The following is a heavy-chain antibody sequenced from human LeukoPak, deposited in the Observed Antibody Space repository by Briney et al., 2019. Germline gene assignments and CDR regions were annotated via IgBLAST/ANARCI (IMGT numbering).Heavy chain of an antibody. Sequence: GGSLILSCAASEFTVSSNYMSSVRQAPGKGLECVSVIYSDGTTYYADSVKGRFTISRDNSKNTLYLQMNSLRAEDTAVYYCARDSDGFFDFWGQGTLVTVSS. CDR2: IYSDGTT. D-gene: IGHD3-3*01. V-gene: IGHV3-53*01. CDR1: EFTVSSNY. J-gene: IGHJ4*02. CDR3: ARDSDGFFDF.